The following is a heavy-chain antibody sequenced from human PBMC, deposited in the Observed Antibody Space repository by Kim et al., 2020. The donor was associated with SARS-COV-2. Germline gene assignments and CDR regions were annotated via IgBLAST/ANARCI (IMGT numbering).Heavy chain of an antibody. D-gene: IGHD3-16*01. CDR3: IKRGVSVAYGGG. V-gene: IGHV4-4*02. CDR2: MNHDGRA. CDR1: GDSISSDKW. Sequence: SETLSLTCAVSGDSISSDKWWSCFRHPPGKGLEWMGGMNHDGRATFNTSPKSRATITIDRSTNNFSLMLITVTAAATTVFYCIKRGVSVAYGGGWGRGT. J-gene: IGHJ1*01.